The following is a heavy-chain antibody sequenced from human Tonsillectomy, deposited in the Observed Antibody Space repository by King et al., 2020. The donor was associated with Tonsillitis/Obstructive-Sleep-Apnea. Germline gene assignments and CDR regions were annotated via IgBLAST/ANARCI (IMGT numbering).Heavy chain of an antibody. D-gene: IGHD6-13*01. CDR1: GGTFSSYA. CDR3: ARRLAAAGTRFDY. Sequence: VQLVQSGAEVKKPGSSVKVSCKASGGTFSSYAISWVRQAPGQGLEWMGGIIPILGIANYAQKFQGRVTITADKSTRTAYMELSSLRSEDTAVYYCARRLAAAGTRFDYWGQGTLVTVSS. V-gene: IGHV1-69*10. CDR2: IIPILGIA. J-gene: IGHJ4*02.